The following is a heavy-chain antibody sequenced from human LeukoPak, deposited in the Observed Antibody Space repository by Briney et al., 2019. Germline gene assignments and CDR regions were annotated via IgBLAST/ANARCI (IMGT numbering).Heavy chain of an antibody. CDR1: GFTFSSYW. CDR3: ARDGEITIFGVVYYFDY. CDR2: IDSDGNTT. J-gene: IGHJ4*02. Sequence: GGSLRLSCAASGFTFSSYWMHWVRQAPGKGLVWVSRIDSDGNTTSYADSVKGRFTISRDNSKNTLYLQMNSLRAEDTAVYYCARDGEITIFGVVYYFDYWGQGTLVTVSS. D-gene: IGHD3-3*01. V-gene: IGHV3-74*01.